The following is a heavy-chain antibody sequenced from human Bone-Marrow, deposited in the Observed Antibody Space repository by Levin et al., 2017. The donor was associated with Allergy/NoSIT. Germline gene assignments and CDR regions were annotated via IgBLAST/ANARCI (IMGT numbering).Heavy chain of an antibody. Sequence: GGSLRLSCTASGFMFSSYTMTWVRQAPGKGLEWVSSISSDGSSMHYADSVKGRFAISRDNVKNSLYLQMNSLRVQDTAVFFCARVEWFGNAFDYWGQGDLVTVSS. CDR2: ISSDGSSM. CDR1: GFMFSSYT. J-gene: IGHJ4*02. D-gene: IGHD3-3*01. V-gene: IGHV3-48*01. CDR3: ARVEWFGNAFDY.